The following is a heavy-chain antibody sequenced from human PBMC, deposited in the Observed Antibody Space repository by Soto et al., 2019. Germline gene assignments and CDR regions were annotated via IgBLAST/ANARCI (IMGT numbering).Heavy chain of an antibody. CDR2: LSYEGSEE. Sequence: GQLVESGGGLVQPGGSLRLSCQVSGFNFGVFGMHWVRQAPGKGLEWLSVLSYEGSEEYYADSVRGRFTISRDNSKNTLFLQMDSLRVDDTGVYYCALTRRSSLLEVAGPGFEYWGQGTLVTVS. V-gene: IGHV3-30*03. J-gene: IGHJ4*02. CDR3: ALTRRSSLLEVAGPGFEY. D-gene: IGHD6-19*01. CDR1: GFNFGVFG.